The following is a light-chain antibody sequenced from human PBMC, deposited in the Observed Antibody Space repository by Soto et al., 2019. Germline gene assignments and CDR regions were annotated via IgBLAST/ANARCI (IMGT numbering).Light chain of an antibody. CDR3: QQSYGTPPT. V-gene: IGKV1-39*01. J-gene: IGKJ5*01. CDR2: VAS. Sequence: DIPMTQSPSSLSASVGDRVTITCRASQSISSYLNWYQQKPGNAPKLLIYVASSLQSGVPSRFTGSGSGTDFTLTISSLQPEDFATYYCQQSYGTPPTFGQGTRLEIK. CDR1: QSISSY.